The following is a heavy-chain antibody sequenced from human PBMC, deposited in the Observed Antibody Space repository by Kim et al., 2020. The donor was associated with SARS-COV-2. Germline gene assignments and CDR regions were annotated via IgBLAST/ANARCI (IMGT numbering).Heavy chain of an antibody. CDR1: GYTFTSYG. V-gene: IGHV1-18*04. CDR2: ISAYNGNT. Sequence: ASVKVSCKASGYTFTSYGISWVRQAPGQGLEWMGWISAYNGNTHYAQKLQGRVTMTTDTSTSTAYMELRRLRSDDTAVYYCARGADGSGSYSYYYYGMDVWGQGTTVTVSS. CDR3: ARGADGSGSYSYYYYGMDV. D-gene: IGHD3-10*01. J-gene: IGHJ6*02.